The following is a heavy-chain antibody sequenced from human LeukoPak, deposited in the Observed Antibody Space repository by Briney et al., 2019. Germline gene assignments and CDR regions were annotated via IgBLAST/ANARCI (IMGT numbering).Heavy chain of an antibody. CDR2: IIPIFGTA. J-gene: IGHJ4*02. D-gene: IGHD6-6*01. CDR3: ARETYSSSSSFDY. CDR1: GGTFSSYA. V-gene: IGHV1-69*13. Sequence: GASVKVPCKASGGTFSSYAISWVRQAPGQGLEWMGGIIPIFGTANYAQKFQGRVTITADESTSTAYMELSSLRSEDTAVYYCARETYSSSSSFDYWGQGTLVTVSS.